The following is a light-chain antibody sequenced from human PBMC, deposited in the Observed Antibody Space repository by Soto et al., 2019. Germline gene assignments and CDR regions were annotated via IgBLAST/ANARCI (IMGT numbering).Light chain of an antibody. CDR2: AAS. CDR3: QQYDLFPWT. V-gene: IGKV1-33*01. CDR1: QDITNF. J-gene: IGKJ1*01. Sequence: DIQMTQSPSSLSASVGDRVTITCQASQDITNFLNWYQQKSGKAPKLLIYAASNLETGVPSRFSGGGSGTDFTCTISRLQHEDSATYYCQQYDLFPWTFGQGTKLDIK.